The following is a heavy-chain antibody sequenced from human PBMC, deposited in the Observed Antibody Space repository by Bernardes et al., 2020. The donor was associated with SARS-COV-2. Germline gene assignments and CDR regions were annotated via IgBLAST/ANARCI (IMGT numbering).Heavy chain of an antibody. D-gene: IGHD6-19*01. CDR2: LLYDGSNK. V-gene: IGHV3-30*18. Sequence: SLPLSSPASGITFTRSGMHWVRQAPCKGLEWVAVLLYDGSNKYFADSVKGRFTISRDNFENTLYLQMNSLRVEDTAVYYCAKDLSVAGDQYGMDVWGQGTTVTVSS. J-gene: IGHJ6*02. CDR3: AKDLSVAGDQYGMDV. CDR1: GITFTRSG.